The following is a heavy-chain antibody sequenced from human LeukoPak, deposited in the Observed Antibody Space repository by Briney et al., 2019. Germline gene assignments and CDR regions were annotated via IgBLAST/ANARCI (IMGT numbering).Heavy chain of an antibody. D-gene: IGHD4-17*01. V-gene: IGHV1-46*02. CDR3: ARGRTVTNDFDL. J-gene: IGHJ2*01. CDR2: FNPSSSDT. CDR1: GYTFDVYY. Sequence: ASVKVSCKASGYTFDVYYIHWVRLAPGQGLEWMGMFNPSSSDTNYAQRFQGRVTLTRDTSTTTVYMNLSGLRPEDTAVYYCARGRTVTNDFDLWGRGTLLTVSS.